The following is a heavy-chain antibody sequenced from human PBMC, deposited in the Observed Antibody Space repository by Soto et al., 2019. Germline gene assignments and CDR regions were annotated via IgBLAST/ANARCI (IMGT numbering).Heavy chain of an antibody. CDR2: IIPIFGTA. J-gene: IGHJ6*02. D-gene: IGHD3-10*01. Sequence: QVQLVQSGAEVKKPGSSVKVSCKASGGTFSSYAISWVRQAPGQGLEWMGGIIPIFGTANYAQKFQGRVTITADESTSTDYMELRSLRSEDTAVYYCARDPVVRGVIRGFYYYGMDVWGQGTTVTVSS. CDR3: ARDPVVRGVIRGFYYYGMDV. CDR1: GGTFSSYA. V-gene: IGHV1-69*01.